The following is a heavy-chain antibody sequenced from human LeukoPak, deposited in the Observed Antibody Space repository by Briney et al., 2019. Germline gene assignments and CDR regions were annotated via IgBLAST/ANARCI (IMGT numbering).Heavy chain of an antibody. CDR3: ARQGGYDFWSGYRPIHGMDV. CDR1: GGSISSYY. Sequence: SETLSLTCTVSGGSISSYYWSWIRQPPGKGLEWIGYIYYSGSTNDNPSLKSRVTISVDTSKNQFSLKLSSVTAADTAVYYCARQGGYDFWSGYRPIHGMDVWGQGTTVTVSS. CDR2: IYYSGST. D-gene: IGHD3-3*01. V-gene: IGHV4-59*08. J-gene: IGHJ6*02.